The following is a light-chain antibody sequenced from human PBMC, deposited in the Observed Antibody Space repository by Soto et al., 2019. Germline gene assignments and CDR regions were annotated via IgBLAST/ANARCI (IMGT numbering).Light chain of an antibody. CDR3: QQYNNWPT. J-gene: IGKJ1*01. Sequence: EIVLTQSPATLSLSPVERATLSCMASQSVGSTSLAWYQQKPGQAPRLLIYGASTRATGIPARFSGSGSGTEFTLTISSLQSEDFAVYYCQQYNNWPTFGQGTKVDIK. CDR1: QSVGST. V-gene: IGKV3-15*01. CDR2: GAS.